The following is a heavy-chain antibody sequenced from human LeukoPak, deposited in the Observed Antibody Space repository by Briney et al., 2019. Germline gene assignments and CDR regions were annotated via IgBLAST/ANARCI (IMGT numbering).Heavy chain of an antibody. J-gene: IGHJ6*02. V-gene: IGHV1-2*02. CDR1: GGTFSSSA. Sequence: ASVKVSCKTSGGTFSSSAITWVRQAPGQGLEWMGWINPNSGGTNYAQKFQGRVTMTRDTSISTAYMELSRLRSDDTAVYYCARGVVGYYYYGMDVWGQGTTVTVSS. CDR2: INPNSGGT. D-gene: IGHD2-15*01. CDR3: ARGVVGYYYYGMDV.